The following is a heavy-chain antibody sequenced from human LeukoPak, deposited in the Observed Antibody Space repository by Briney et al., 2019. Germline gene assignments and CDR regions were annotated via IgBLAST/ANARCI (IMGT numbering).Heavy chain of an antibody. CDR3: ARGGGLGSSGRLAYFDY. D-gene: IGHD6-19*01. CDR1: GFTFSDYY. Sequence: GGSLRLSCAASGFTFSDYYMSWIRQAPGKGLEWVSYISSSSSYTNYADSVKGRFTISRDNSRNTLYLQMNSLRAEDTAVYYCARGGGLGSSGRLAYFDYWGQGTRVTVSS. V-gene: IGHV3-11*05. CDR2: ISSSSSYT. J-gene: IGHJ4*02.